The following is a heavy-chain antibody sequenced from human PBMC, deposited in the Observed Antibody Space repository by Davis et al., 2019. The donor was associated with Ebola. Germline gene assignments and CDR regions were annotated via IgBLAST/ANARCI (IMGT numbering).Heavy chain of an antibody. V-gene: IGHV1-46*01. CDR1: GYTFTSYA. CDR3: AISGWYDVLSLDGMDV. J-gene: IGHJ6*04. Sequence: AASVKVSCKASGYTFTSYAMHWVRQAPGQGLEWMGIINPSGGSTSYAQKFQGRVTMTRDTSTSTVYMELSSLRSEDTAVYYCAISGWYDVLSLDGMDVWGKGTTVTVSS. D-gene: IGHD6-19*01. CDR2: INPSGGST.